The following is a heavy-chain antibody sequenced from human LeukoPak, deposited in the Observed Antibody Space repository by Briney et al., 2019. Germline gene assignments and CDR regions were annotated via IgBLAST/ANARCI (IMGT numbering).Heavy chain of an antibody. CDR1: GYTFTSYG. V-gene: IGHV1-2*02. CDR3: ASHGGDSSGYYYYFDY. Sequence: ASVKVSCKASGYTFTSYGISWVRQAPGQGLEWMGWMNPNSGGANYAQKFQGRVTMTRDTPISTAYMELSSLRSDDTAVYYCASHGGDSSGYYYYFDYWGQGTLVTVSS. D-gene: IGHD3-22*01. CDR2: MNPNSGGA. J-gene: IGHJ4*02.